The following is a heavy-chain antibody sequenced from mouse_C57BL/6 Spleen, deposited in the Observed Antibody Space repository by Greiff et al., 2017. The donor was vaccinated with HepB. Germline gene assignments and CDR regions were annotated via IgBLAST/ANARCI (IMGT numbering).Heavy chain of an antibody. Sequence: QVQLQQSGAELMKPGASVKLSCKATGYTFTGYWIEWVKQRPGHGLEWIGEILPGSGSTNYNEKFKGKATFTADTSSNTAYMQLSSLTTEDSAIYYCARWGLYYGNPPRYFDVWGTGTTVTVSS. D-gene: IGHD2-1*01. CDR2: ILPGSGST. CDR1: GYTFTGYW. J-gene: IGHJ1*03. CDR3: ARWGLYYGNPPRYFDV. V-gene: IGHV1-9*01.